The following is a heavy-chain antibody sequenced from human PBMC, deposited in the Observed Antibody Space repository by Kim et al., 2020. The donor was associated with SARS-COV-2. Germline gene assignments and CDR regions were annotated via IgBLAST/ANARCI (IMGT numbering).Heavy chain of an antibody. CDR3: AQVTSGSSGWFEYFQH. D-gene: IGHD6-19*01. CDR1: GFTFNNYV. CDR2: IRGSGSST. J-gene: IGHJ1*01. V-gene: IGHV3-23*01. Sequence: GGSLRLSCAASGFTFNNYVMSWVRQAPGKGLEWVSGIRGSGSSTTYADSVKGRFSISRDNSKNTLYLQMDSLRAEDTAVYYCAQVTSGSSGWFEYFQHWGQGTLVTVSS.